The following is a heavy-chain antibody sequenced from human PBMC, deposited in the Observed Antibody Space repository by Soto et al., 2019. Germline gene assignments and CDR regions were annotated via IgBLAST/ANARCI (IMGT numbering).Heavy chain of an antibody. CDR1: GFTFSNYW. J-gene: IGHJ5*02. CDR2: INSDGSRT. D-gene: IGHD4-4*01. V-gene: IGHV3-74*01. Sequence: GGSLRLSCAASGFTFSNYWMHWVRQAPGKGLVWVSRINSDGSRTNYADPVMGRFTISRDNAKNTLYLQMNSLRAEDTALYYCGREGDYSNYRIDRWGQGTLVTVSS. CDR3: GREGDYSNYRIDR.